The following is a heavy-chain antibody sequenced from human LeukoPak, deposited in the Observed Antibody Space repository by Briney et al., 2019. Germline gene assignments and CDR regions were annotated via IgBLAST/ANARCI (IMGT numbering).Heavy chain of an antibody. CDR2: IYDSGYT. CDR1: GDSISSYF. J-gene: IGHJ4*02. CDR3: AREAADLGRSLDS. D-gene: IGHD6-25*01. Sequence: SETLSLTCTVSGDSISSYFWSWIRQPAGKGLEWIGRIYDSGYTDFHRSLKGRVTLSLETSKNQFTLTLTSVTAADTAVYFCAREAADLGRSLDSWGQGALVTVSS. V-gene: IGHV4-4*07.